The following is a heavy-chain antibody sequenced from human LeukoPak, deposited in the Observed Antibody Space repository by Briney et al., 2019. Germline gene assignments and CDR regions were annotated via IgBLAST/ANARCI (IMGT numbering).Heavy chain of an antibody. J-gene: IGHJ3*02. CDR2: IYHSGST. CDR3: ARVVPKWGYSYGWAFDI. D-gene: IGHD5-18*01. CDR1: GGSISSGDYY. V-gene: IGHV4-30-2*01. Sequence: PSQTLSLTCTVSGGSISSGDYYWSWIRQPPGKGLEWIGYIYHSGSTYYNPSLKSRVTISVDGSKNQFSLKLSSVTAADTAVYYCARVVPKWGYSYGWAFDIWGQGTMVTVSS.